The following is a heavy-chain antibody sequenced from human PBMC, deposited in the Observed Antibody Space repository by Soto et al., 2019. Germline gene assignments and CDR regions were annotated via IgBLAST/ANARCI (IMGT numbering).Heavy chain of an antibody. J-gene: IGHJ3*02. CDR1: GGTFSSYT. Sequence: CKASGGTFSSYTISWVRQAPGQGLEWMGRIIPILGIANYAQKFQGRVTITADKSTSTAYMELSSLRSEDTAVYYCARDYCTNGVCYSPTDAFDIWGQGTMVTVSS. CDR3: ARDYCTNGVCYSPTDAFDI. D-gene: IGHD2-8*01. CDR2: IIPILGIA. V-gene: IGHV1-69*04.